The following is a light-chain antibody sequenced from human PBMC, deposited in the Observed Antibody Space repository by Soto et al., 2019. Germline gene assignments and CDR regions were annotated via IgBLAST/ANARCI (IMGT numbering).Light chain of an antibody. CDR1: SNDIGEYHY. CDR3: TSYAGSDNPVL. J-gene: IGLJ2*01. V-gene: IGLV2-8*01. CDR2: EVT. Sequence: QSVLTQPPSASGSPGQSVTIPCTGTSNDIGEYHYVSWYQQHPGKAPKLMIYEVTQRPSGVPHRFSGSKSGNTAPLTVSGLQPEDEADYYCTSYAGSDNPVLFGGGTKVTVL.